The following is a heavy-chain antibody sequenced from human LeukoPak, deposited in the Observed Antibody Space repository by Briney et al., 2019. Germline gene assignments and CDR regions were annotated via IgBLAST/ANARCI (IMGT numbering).Heavy chain of an antibody. Sequence: GGSLRLSCAASGFTFSTYGMHWVRQAPGKGLEWVTFIRYDGSDKYYADSVKGRFTISRDNSRNTLYLQMNSLRAEDMALYYCAKNMISAGRGTFDIWGQGTMVTVSS. D-gene: IGHD3-22*01. CDR2: IRYDGSDK. V-gene: IGHV3-30*02. CDR1: GFTFSTYG. J-gene: IGHJ3*02. CDR3: AKNMISAGRGTFDI.